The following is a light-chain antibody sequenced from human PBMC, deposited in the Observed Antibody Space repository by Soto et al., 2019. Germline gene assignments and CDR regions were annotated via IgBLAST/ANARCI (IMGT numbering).Light chain of an antibody. Sequence: DIVLTQSPATLSSSPGERATLSCRASQSVSSYLAWYQQKPGQAPRLLIYDASNRATGIPARFSGSGSGTDFTLTISSLEPEDFAVYYCQQYNNWPPYTFGQGTKVDIK. CDR2: DAS. V-gene: IGKV3-11*01. CDR3: QQYNNWPPYT. J-gene: IGKJ2*01. CDR1: QSVSSY.